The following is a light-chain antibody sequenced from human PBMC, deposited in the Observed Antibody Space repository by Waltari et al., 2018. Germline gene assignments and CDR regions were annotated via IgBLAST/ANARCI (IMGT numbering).Light chain of an antibody. V-gene: IGKV1-39*01. CDR2: AAS. CDR1: QSISIY. J-gene: IGKJ2*01. Sequence: DIQMTQSPSALSASVGDRVTITCRASQSISIYLTWYQQKPGKAPKFLIYAASSLQSGVPSRFSGSGSGTDFTLTINSLQPEDFATYYCQQSYSLPVTFGQGTKLEI. CDR3: QQSYSLPVT.